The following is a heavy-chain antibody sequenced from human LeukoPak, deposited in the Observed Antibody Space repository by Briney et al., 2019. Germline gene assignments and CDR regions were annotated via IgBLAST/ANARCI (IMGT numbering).Heavy chain of an antibody. CDR2: ISSSGSTI. Sequence: PGGSLRLSCATSGFTFSDYDMSWIRQARGKGLEWVSYISSSGSTIYYADSVKGRFTISRDNAKNSLYLQMNSLRAEDTAVYYCARDDSSSWYYAFDIWGQGTMVTVSS. J-gene: IGHJ3*02. CDR1: GFTFSDYD. V-gene: IGHV3-11*04. CDR3: ARDDSSSWYYAFDI. D-gene: IGHD6-13*01.